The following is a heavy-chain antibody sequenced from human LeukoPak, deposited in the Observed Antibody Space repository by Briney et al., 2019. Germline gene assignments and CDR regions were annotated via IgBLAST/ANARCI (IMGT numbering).Heavy chain of an antibody. J-gene: IGHJ4*02. V-gene: IGHV1-46*01. Sequence: GASVKVSCKASGYTFTSYYMHWVREAPGQGLELMGIINPSGGSATYAQKFQGRVTMTRDTSTSTVYMDLSSLRSEDTAVYYCARDGCTSTRCYAPSYFDHWRQATLVTVSS. CDR3: ARDGCTSTRCYAPSYFDH. CDR2: INPSGGSA. CDR1: GYTFTSYY. D-gene: IGHD2-2*01.